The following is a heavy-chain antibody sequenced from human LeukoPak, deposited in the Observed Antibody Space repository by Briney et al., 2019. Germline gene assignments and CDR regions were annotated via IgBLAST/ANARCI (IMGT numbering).Heavy chain of an antibody. V-gene: IGHV3-23*01. CDR1: GFTFNNYA. Sequence: GGSLRLSCAASGFTFNNYAMSWVRQAPGRGLEWVSGISAGGSTFYADSVKGRFTISRDNSQNMMFLQVTSLRAEDTAVYYCARSAYDSSGYYDFFDYWGQGTLVTVSS. CDR2: ISAGGST. J-gene: IGHJ4*02. D-gene: IGHD3-22*01. CDR3: ARSAYDSSGYYDFFDY.